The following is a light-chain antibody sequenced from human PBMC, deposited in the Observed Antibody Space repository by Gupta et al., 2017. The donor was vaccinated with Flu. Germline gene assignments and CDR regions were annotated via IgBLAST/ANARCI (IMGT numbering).Light chain of an antibody. CDR1: QGLSKW. CDR2: AAS. J-gene: IGKJ1*01. V-gene: IGKV1-12*01. CDR3: EQANSFPPT. Sequence: SVSSTRGGRVTIACRASQGLSKWLAWYQQKPGKAPKLLIYAASTLQSGVPSRFSGSKSGTDFTLTISSLQPEDFATYYCEQANSFPPTFGQWTKVEIK.